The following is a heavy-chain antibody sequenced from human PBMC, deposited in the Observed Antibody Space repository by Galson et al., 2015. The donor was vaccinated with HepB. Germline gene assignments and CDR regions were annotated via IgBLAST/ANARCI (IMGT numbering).Heavy chain of an antibody. J-gene: IGHJ4*02. CDR1: GFTFRKYA. D-gene: IGHD3-16*01. CDR3: AKDRGASGNYVLDY. CDR2: ISGSGRST. Sequence: SLRLSCAVSGFTFRKYAMSWVRQAPGEGLEWAPAISGSGRSTYYADSVKGRFTISRDSSKNTLYLQMNSLRAEDTAIYYCAKDRGASGNYVLDYWGQGTLVIVSS. V-gene: IGHV3-23*01.